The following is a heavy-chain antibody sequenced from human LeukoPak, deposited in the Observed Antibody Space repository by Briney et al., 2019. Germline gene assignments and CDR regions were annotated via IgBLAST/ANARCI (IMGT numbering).Heavy chain of an antibody. CDR2: IYYGGST. CDR3: DSASWADYCSSSSCSADNGCDP. Sequence: PSETLSLTCTVSGGSISSGDYYWSWIRQPPGKGLEWIVYIYYGGSTYYNPSLKSRVTISVDTSKNQFSLKLSSVTAADPAVYYCDSASWADYCSSSSCSADNGCDPWGQGTLVSVSS. D-gene: IGHD2-2*01. CDR1: GGSISSGDYY. V-gene: IGHV4-30-4*01. J-gene: IGHJ5*02.